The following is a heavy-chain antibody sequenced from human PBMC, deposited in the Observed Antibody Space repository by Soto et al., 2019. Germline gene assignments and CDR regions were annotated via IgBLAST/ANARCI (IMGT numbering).Heavy chain of an antibody. Sequence: GASVKVSCKASGYTFTNYDINWVRQAIGQGLEWMGWMNPKSGNTGYAQQFQGRVTMTRSTSISTAYMGLSSLRSEDTAIYYCVRVYGEIDYWGQGTLVTVSS. CDR3: VRVYGEIDY. V-gene: IGHV1-8*01. J-gene: IGHJ4*02. CDR2: MNPKSGNT. D-gene: IGHD4-17*01. CDR1: GYTFTNYD.